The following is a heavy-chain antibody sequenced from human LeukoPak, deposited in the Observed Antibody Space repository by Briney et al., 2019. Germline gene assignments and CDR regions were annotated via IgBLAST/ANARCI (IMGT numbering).Heavy chain of an antibody. J-gene: IGHJ4*02. CDR3: ASIGSVGIDY. V-gene: IGHV4-61*10. CDR2: INHSGST. Sequence: SETLSLTCTVSGGSISSGSYYWSWIRQPAGKGLEWIGEINHSGSTNYNPSLKSRVTISVDTSKNQFSLKLSSVTAADTAVYYCASIGSVGIDYWGQGTLVTVSS. CDR1: GGSISSGSYY. D-gene: IGHD5/OR15-5a*01.